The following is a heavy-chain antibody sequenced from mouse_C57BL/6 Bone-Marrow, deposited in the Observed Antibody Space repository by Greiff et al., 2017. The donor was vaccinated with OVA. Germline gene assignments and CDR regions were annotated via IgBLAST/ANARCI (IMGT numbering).Heavy chain of an antibody. V-gene: IGHV1-64*01. D-gene: IGHD1-1*02. Sequence: QVQLQQPGAELVKPGASVKLSCKASGYTFTSYWMHWVKQRPGQGLEWIGMIHPNSGSTNYNEKCKSKATLTVDKSSSTAYMQLSSLTSEDSAVYYCARGWYRFAYWGQGTLVTVSA. CDR3: ARGWYRFAY. CDR2: IHPNSGST. CDR1: GYTFTSYW. J-gene: IGHJ3*01.